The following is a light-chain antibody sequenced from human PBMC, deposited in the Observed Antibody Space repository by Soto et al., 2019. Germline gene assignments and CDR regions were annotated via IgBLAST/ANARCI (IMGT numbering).Light chain of an antibody. Sequence: QSALTQPASVSGSPGQSITISCTGTSSDVGGYNYVSWYQQHPVKATKLMIYDVSNRPSGVSNRFSGSKSGNTASLTISGLQAEDEADYYCTSYTSTSTQVFGGGTKLTVL. CDR2: DVS. J-gene: IGLJ2*01. V-gene: IGLV2-14*03. CDR3: TSYTSTSTQV. CDR1: SSDVGGYNY.